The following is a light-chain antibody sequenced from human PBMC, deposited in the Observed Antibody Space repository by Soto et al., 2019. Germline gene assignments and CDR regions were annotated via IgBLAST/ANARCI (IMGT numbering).Light chain of an antibody. Sequence: QSALTQPPSASGSPGQSVAISCTGTSSDIGAYKFVSWYQQHPGKAPKLIIYEVSIRPSGVPDRFSGSKSVNTASLTVSGLLAEDEADYYCSLYAGSNNVVFGGGTKLTVL. CDR1: SSDIGAYKF. V-gene: IGLV2-8*01. CDR3: SLYAGSNNVV. J-gene: IGLJ2*01. CDR2: EVS.